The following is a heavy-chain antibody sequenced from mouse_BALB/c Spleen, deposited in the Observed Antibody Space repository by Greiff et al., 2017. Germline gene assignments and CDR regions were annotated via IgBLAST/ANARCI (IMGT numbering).Heavy chain of an antibody. CDR1: GFTFSSYA. CDR3: ARGGYGSSYHYYAMDY. D-gene: IGHD1-1*01. V-gene: IGHV5-6-5*01. Sequence: EVKLMESGGGLVKPGGSLKLSCAASGFTFSSYAMSWVRQTQEKRLEWVASISSGGSTYYPDSVKGRFTISRDNARNILYLQMSSLRSEDTAMYYCARGGYGSSYHYYAMDYWGQGTSVTVSS. CDR2: ISSGGST. J-gene: IGHJ4*01.